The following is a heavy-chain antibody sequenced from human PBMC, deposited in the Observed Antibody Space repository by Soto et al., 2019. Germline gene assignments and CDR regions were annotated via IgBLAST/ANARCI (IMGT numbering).Heavy chain of an antibody. D-gene: IGHD3-9*01. CDR3: ARDQFYDILTGYFDLNWFDP. J-gene: IGHJ5*02. Sequence: ASVKVSCKASGYTFTSYGISWVRQAPGQGLEWMGWISAYNGNTNYAQKLQGRVTMTTDTSTSTAYMELRSLRSDDTAVYYCARDQFYDILTGYFDLNWFDPWGQGTLVTVSS. CDR1: GYTFTSYG. V-gene: IGHV1-18*01. CDR2: ISAYNGNT.